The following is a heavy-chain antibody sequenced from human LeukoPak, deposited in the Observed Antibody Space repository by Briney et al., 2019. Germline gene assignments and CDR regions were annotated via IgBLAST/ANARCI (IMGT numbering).Heavy chain of an antibody. Sequence: SETLSLTCTVSGGSISSGGYYWSWIRQHPGKGLEWIGYIYYSGSTYYNPSLKSRVTISVDTSKNQFSLKLSSVTAADTAVYYCARMDYGGNSGWFDPWRQGTLVTVSS. D-gene: IGHD4-23*01. J-gene: IGHJ5*02. V-gene: IGHV4-31*03. CDR3: ARMDYGGNSGWFDP. CDR2: IYYSGST. CDR1: GGSISSGGYY.